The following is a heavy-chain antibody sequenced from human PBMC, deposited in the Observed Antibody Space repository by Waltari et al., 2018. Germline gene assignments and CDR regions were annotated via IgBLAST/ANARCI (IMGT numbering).Heavy chain of an antibody. CDR2: IYTSAST. J-gene: IGHJ4*02. CDR1: GGSITTYY. Sequence: QIQLQESGPGLVKPSETLSLTCTVSGGSITTYYWNWIRQPAGKGLEWIGRIYTSASTNYNPSLRGRVTMSVDTSRNQFSLKLSSVTAADTAVYYCARGREIRKDTPPDYWGQGTLVTVSS. V-gene: IGHV4-4*07. CDR3: ARGREIRKDTPPDY.